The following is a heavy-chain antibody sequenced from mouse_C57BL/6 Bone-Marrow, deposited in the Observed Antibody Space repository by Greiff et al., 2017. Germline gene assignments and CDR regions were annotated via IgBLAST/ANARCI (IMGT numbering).Heavy chain of an antibody. CDR2: ISSGGSYT. J-gene: IGHJ3*01. D-gene: IGHD1-1*01. Sequence: DVKLVESGGDLVKPGGSLKLSCAASGFTFSSYGMSWVRQTPDKRLEWVATISSGGSYTYYPDSVKGRFTISRDNAKNTLYLQMSSLKSEDTAMYYCARRTTVVWGQGTLVTVSA. CDR3: ARRTTVV. V-gene: IGHV5-6*02. CDR1: GFTFSSYG.